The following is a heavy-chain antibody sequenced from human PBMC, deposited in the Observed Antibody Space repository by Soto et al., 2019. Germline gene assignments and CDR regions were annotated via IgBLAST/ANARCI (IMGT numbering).Heavy chain of an antibody. J-gene: IGHJ4*02. CDR1: GFSLSTSGVG. D-gene: IGHD3-16*01. CDR3: AHRRRGSHFDY. V-gene: IGHV2-5*02. Sequence: QITLKESGPTLVKPTQPLTLTCTFSGFSLSTSGVGVGWIRQPPGKALEWLALIYWDDDKRYSPSLKSRLTITKEPSKDQVVLTMTNMDPVDTATYCCAHRRRGSHFDYWCQGTLATASS. CDR2: IYWDDDK.